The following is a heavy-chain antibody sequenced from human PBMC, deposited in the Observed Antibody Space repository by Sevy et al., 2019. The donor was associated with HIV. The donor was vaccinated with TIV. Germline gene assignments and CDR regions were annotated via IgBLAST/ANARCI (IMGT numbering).Heavy chain of an antibody. J-gene: IGHJ3*02. Sequence: GESLKISCAASGFTFSSYWMHWVRQAPGKGLVWVSRINSDGSSTSYADSVKGRFTISRDNAKKTLYLQMNSLRAEDTAVYYCARDPYYYDSSGYPHGALDIWGQGTTVTVSS. V-gene: IGHV3-74*01. CDR3: ARDPYYYDSSGYPHGALDI. CDR2: INSDGSST. D-gene: IGHD3-22*01. CDR1: GFTFSSYW.